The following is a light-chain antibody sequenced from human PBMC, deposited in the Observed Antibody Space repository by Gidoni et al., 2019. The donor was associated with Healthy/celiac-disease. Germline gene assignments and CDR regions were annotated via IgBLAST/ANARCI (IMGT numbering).Light chain of an antibody. CDR3: QQRYSTPIT. J-gene: IGKJ5*01. CDR2: AAS. V-gene: IGKV1-39*01. CDR1: QSSSSY. Sequence: DIQMTQSTSSLSASVGDRVTITCRASQSSSSYLNWYQQKPGKAPNLLIYAASSLQSGVPSRFSSSGSGTDFTPTISSLQPQDFSAYYCQQRYSTPITFGQGTRLEIK.